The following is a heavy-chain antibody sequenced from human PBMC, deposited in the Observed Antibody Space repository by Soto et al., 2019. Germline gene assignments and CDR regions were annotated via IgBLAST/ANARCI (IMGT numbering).Heavy chain of an antibody. V-gene: IGHV3-74*01. CDR1: RFTFSIYW. Sequence: PGGSLRLCCAASRFTFSIYWMHWVRQGQGKGLVWDSRINGDGSSTTYADSVKGRFTISRDNAKNTLYLQMNSLRADDTVIYYFARRHPGAIATLLIDYWGQGTLVTVSS. CDR3: ARRHPGAIATLLIDY. J-gene: IGHJ4*02. D-gene: IGHD2-2*02. CDR2: INGDGSST.